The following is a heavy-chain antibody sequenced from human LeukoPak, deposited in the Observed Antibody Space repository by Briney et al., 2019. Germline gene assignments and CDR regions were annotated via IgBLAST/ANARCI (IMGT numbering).Heavy chain of an antibody. CDR3: ARAGTSGWCLDY. CDR1: GGSISSYY. CDR2: IYYTGGT. J-gene: IGHJ4*02. Sequence: SETLSLTCTVSGGSISSYYWSWIRQPPGKGLEWIGYIYYTGGTNYNPSLKSRVTISLDTSKNQFSLRLSSVTAADTAVYYCARAGTSGWCLDYWGQGTLVTVSS. V-gene: IGHV4-59*01. D-gene: IGHD6-19*01.